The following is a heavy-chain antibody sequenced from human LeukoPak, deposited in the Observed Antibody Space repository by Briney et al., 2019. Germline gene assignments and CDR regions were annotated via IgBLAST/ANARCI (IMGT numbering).Heavy chain of an antibody. D-gene: IGHD3-22*01. V-gene: IGHV4-39*01. CDR3: ARRPIGYYDSSGYTDY. CDR2: IYYSGST. J-gene: IGHJ4*02. Sequence: SETLSLTCTVSGGSISSYYWGWIRQPPGKGLEWIGSIYYSGSTYYNPSLKSRVTISVDTSKNQFSLKLSSVTAADTAVYYCARRPIGYYDSSGYTDYWGQGTLVTVSS. CDR1: GGSISSYY.